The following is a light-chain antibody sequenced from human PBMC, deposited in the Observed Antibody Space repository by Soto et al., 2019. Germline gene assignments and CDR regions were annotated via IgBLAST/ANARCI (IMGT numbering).Light chain of an antibody. CDR1: QSVSSSY. CDR2: GAS. CDR3: QQYGSSIT. V-gene: IGKV3-20*01. Sequence: EIVLTQSPGTLSLSPVERATLSCRASQSVSSSYLAWYRQKPGQAPRILIYGASTRATGIPDRFSGSGSGTDFTLTISRLEPEDFAVYYCQQYGSSITFGQGTRLEIK. J-gene: IGKJ5*01.